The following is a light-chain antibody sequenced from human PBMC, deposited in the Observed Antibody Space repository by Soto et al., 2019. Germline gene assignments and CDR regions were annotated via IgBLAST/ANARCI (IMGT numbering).Light chain of an antibody. CDR2: KAS. V-gene: IGKV1-5*03. CDR1: QTISSW. J-gene: IGKJ1*01. Sequence: DIQMTQSPSTLSGSVGDRVTITCRASQTISSWLAWYQQKPGKAPKLLIYKASTLKSGVPSRFSGSGSGTEFTLTISSLQPEDFALYYCHQYGRSPRTFGQGTQVEIK. CDR3: HQYGRSPRT.